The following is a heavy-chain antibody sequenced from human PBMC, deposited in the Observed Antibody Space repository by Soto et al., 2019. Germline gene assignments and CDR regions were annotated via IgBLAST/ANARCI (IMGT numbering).Heavy chain of an antibody. Sequence: ASVKVSCKASGYSFSGYYINWVRQAPGQGPEWMGWINPNSGDTKYAQKFRGRVTMTTDTSINTAYMELSRLRSDDTAVYYCARDGSYSGFPTLARGGLDVWGQGPTVTVSS. CDR1: GYSFSGYY. J-gene: IGHJ6*02. D-gene: IGHD3-10*01. V-gene: IGHV1-2*02. CDR3: ARDGSYSGFPTLARGGLDV. CDR2: INPNSGDT.